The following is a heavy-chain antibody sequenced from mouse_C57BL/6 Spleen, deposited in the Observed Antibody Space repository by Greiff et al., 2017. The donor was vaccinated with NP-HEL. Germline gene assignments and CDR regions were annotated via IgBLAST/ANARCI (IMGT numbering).Heavy chain of an antibody. CDR3: ARGEGGYYYGSSWYFDV. CDR1: GFTFSSYA. J-gene: IGHJ1*03. Sequence: DVMLVESGGGLVKPGGSLKLSCAASGFTFSSYAMSWVRQTPEKRLEWVATISDGGSYTYYPDNVKGRFTISRDNAKNNLYLQMSHLKSEDTAMYYCARGEGGYYYGSSWYFDVWGTGTTVTVSS. CDR2: ISDGGSYT. D-gene: IGHD1-1*01. V-gene: IGHV5-4*03.